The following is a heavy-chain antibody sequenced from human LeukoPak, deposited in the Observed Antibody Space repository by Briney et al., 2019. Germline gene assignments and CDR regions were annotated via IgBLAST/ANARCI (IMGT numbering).Heavy chain of an antibody. CDR3: VKSAKPFDY. J-gene: IGHJ4*02. CDR2: IKHDGTEK. V-gene: IGHV3-7*01. Sequence: GGSLRLSCAASGFTFSSSWMSWVRQAPGKGLEWVANIKHDGTEKYCVDSVKGRFTISRDNAKNSLYLQMNSLRAEDTAVYYCVKSAKPFDYWGQGPLVTVSS. CDR1: GFTFSSSW.